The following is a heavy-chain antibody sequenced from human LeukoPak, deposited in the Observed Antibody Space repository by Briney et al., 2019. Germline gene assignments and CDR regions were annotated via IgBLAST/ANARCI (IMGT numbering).Heavy chain of an antibody. CDR3: ARALLGYCSSTSCSQFDY. Sequence: SETLSLTCAVYGGSFSGYYWSWIRQPPGKGLEWIGEINHSGSTNYNPSPKSRVTISVDTSKNQFSLKLSSVTAADTAVYYCARALLGYCSSTSCSQFDYWGQGTLVTVSS. V-gene: IGHV4-34*01. D-gene: IGHD2-2*01. CDR2: INHSGST. J-gene: IGHJ4*02. CDR1: GGSFSGYY.